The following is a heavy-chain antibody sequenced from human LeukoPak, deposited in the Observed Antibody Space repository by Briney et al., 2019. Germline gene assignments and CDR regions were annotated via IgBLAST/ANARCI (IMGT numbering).Heavy chain of an antibody. CDR2: IYTSGST. V-gene: IGHV4-4*07. CDR1: GGSISSYF. CDR3: ARGSDYDHRNFDY. J-gene: IGHJ4*02. D-gene: IGHD5-12*01. Sequence: SETLSLTCTASGGSISSYFWCWIRQPAGKGLEWIGRIYTSGSTTYNPSPKSRVTMSVDTSKNQFSLRLSSVTASDTAVYFCARGSDYDHRNFDYWGQGTLVIVFS.